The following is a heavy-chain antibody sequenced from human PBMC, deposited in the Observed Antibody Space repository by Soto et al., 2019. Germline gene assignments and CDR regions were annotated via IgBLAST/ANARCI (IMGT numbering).Heavy chain of an antibody. J-gene: IGHJ6*02. Sequence: SETLSLTCAVSGGVIISSDWWSWVSQPPGKGLEWIGEIYQSGSTNYNPSLKSRVTMSVDKSKNQFSLKLSSVTAADTAVYYCAISYRYSSSSYYFYGMDVWGQGTTVTVSS. CDR3: AISYRYSSSSYYFYGMDV. V-gene: IGHV4-4*02. CDR2: IYQSGST. CDR1: GGVIISSDW. D-gene: IGHD2-15*01.